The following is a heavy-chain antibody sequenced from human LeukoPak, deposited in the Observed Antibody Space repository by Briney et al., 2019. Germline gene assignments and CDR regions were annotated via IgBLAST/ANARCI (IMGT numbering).Heavy chain of an antibody. CDR1: GGSFSGYY. CDR3: ARGTVITFGGVLVTN. CDR2: INHSGST. Sequence: PSETLSLTCAVYGGSFSGYYWSWIRQPPGKGLEWIGEINHSGSTNYNPSLKSRVTISVDTSKNQFSLKLSSVTAADTAVYYCARGTVITFGGVLVTNWGQGTLVTVSS. J-gene: IGHJ4*02. D-gene: IGHD3-16*02. V-gene: IGHV4-34*01.